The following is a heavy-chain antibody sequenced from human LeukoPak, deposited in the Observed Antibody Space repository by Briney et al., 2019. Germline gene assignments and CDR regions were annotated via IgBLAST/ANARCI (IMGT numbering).Heavy chain of an antibody. CDR2: INHSGST. J-gene: IGHJ3*02. CDR3: ARVVDTAMVTNHDAFDI. D-gene: IGHD5-18*01. CDR1: GGSFSGYY. Sequence: SETLSLTCAVYGGSFSGYYWSWIRQPPGKGLEWIGEINHSGSTNYNPSLKSRVTISVDTSKNQFSLKLSPVTAADTAVYYCARVVDTAMVTNHDAFDIWGQGTMVTVSS. V-gene: IGHV4-34*01.